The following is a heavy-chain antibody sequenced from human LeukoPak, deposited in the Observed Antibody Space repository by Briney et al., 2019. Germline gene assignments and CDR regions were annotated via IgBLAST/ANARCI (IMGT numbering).Heavy chain of an antibody. CDR1: GCSISSGSYY. V-gene: IGHV4-61*02. D-gene: IGHD2-15*01. CDR2: IYTSGNT. CDR3: AREPALGYCSGGSCYSREHYYMDV. J-gene: IGHJ6*03. Sequence: SETLSRNGTVSGCSISSGSYYWSWIRQPAGKGLEWIGRIYTSGNTNYNPSLKSRVTITVDTSKNQFSLKLSSVTAADTAVYYCAREPALGYCSGGSCYSREHYYMDVWGKGTTVTVSS.